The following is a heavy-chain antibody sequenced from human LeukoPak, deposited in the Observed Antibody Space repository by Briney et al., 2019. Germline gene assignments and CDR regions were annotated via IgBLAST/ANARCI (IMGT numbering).Heavy chain of an antibody. CDR1: GYTFTSYY. D-gene: IGHD3-10*01. CDR2: INPSGGTT. V-gene: IGHV1-46*03. Sequence: ASVKVSCKASGYTFTSYYMHWLRQAPGQGLEWMGIINPSGGTTSYARKFQGRVTMTRDTSTSPVYMEVSSLRSEDTAVYYCDREAKYYYGSGSYSGPFDPWGQGTLVTVSS. CDR3: DREAKYYYGSGSYSGPFDP. J-gene: IGHJ5*02.